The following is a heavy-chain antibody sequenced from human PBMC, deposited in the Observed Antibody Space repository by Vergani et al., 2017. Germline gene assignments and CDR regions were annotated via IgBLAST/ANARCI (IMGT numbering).Heavy chain of an antibody. J-gene: IGHJ4*02. D-gene: IGHD5-12*01. V-gene: IGHV1-69*04. Sequence: QVQLVQSGAEVQKPGASVKVSCKASGGTFSSYAISWVRQAPGQGLEWMGRIIPILGIANYAQKFQGRVTITADKSTSTAYMELSSLRSEDTAVYYCARGGGYDPPTGDYWGQGTLVTVSS. CDR2: IIPILGIA. CDR3: ARGGGYDPPTGDY. CDR1: GGTFSSYA.